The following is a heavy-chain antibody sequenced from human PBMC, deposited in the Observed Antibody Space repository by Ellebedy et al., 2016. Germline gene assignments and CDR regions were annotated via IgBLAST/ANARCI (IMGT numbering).Heavy chain of an antibody. Sequence: ASVKVSXXASGYTFTGYYMHWVRQAPGQGLEWMGWINPNSGGTNYAQKFQGRVTMTRDTSISTAYMELSRLRSDDTAVYYCAREGIRFLEWLLDYWGQGTLVTVSS. CDR1: GYTFTGYY. J-gene: IGHJ4*02. V-gene: IGHV1-2*02. CDR2: INPNSGGT. CDR3: AREGIRFLEWLLDY. D-gene: IGHD3-3*01.